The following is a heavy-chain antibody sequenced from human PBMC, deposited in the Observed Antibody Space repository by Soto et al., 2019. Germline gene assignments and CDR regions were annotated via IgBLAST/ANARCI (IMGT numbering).Heavy chain of an antibody. CDR2: INTNTGDT. CDR1: GYTFTGYH. CDR3: ARWVGASNWFDP. D-gene: IGHD1-26*01. V-gene: IGHV1-2*04. J-gene: IGHJ5*02. Sequence: QVQLVQSGAEVKEPGASVKVSCKTSGYTFTGYHIHWVLQAPGQGLEWMGWINTNTGDTNYAQKFQGWVPMTRDTSINTAYVQLSRLTCDDTAVYYCARWVGASNWFDPWGQGTLVTVSS.